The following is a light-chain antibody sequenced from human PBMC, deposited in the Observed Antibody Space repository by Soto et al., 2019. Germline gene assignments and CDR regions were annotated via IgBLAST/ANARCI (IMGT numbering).Light chain of an antibody. V-gene: IGLV2-14*01. CDR2: DVN. CDR1: SSDVGASNY. CDR3: SAYTSGSTLVV. Sequence: QSALTQPASVSGSPGQSSTISCTGSSSDVGASNYVSWYQQHPSKAPKLLIFDVNNRPSGVSDRFSGSKSDNTASLSISGLQAEDEADYYCSAYTSGSTLVVFGGGTKLTVL. J-gene: IGLJ2*01.